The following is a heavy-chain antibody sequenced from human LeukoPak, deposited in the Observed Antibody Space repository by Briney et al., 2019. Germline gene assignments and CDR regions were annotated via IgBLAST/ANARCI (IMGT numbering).Heavy chain of an antibody. D-gene: IGHD5-24*01. CDR2: IYYSGST. CDR3: ARGSEMATIHDY. CDR1: GGSISSSSYY. Sequence: SETLSLTCTVSGGSISSSSYYWGWIRQPPGKGLEWIGSIYYSGSTYYNPSLKSRVTISVDTSKNQFSLKLSSVTAADTAVYYCARGSEMATIHDYWGQGTLVTVSS. V-gene: IGHV4-39*07. J-gene: IGHJ4*02.